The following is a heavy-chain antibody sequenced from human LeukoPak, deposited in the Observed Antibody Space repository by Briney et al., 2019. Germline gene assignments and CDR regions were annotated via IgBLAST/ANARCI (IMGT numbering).Heavy chain of an antibody. J-gene: IGHJ4*02. CDR1: XVTFSSYS. Sequence: GGSLRLSCAASXVTFSSYSMSWVRQAPGKGLEWVANIKPEGKEKFYVDSVKGRFTISRDNANNSVFLQMNSLRAEDTAVYYCARDGIDYWGQGTLVTVSS. V-gene: IGHV3-7*04. CDR3: ARDGIDY. CDR2: IKPEGKEK. D-gene: IGHD1-26*01.